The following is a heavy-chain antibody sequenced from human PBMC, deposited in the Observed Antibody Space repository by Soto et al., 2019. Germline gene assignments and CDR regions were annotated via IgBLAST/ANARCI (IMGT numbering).Heavy chain of an antibody. CDR2: APHEGSKE. CDR3: ATGEAHYYDTSHY. V-gene: IGHV3-30*09. Sequence: VQLVESGGGVVQPGRSLRLSCVGSGFTFTRFAMHWVRQAPGKGLEWVAVAPHEGSKEQYADSVKGRFAISRDNSKNTLYLQMNSLTVEDTAMYYCATGEAHYYDTSHYWGQGAEVTVSS. D-gene: IGHD3-22*01. J-gene: IGHJ4*02. CDR1: GFTFTRFA.